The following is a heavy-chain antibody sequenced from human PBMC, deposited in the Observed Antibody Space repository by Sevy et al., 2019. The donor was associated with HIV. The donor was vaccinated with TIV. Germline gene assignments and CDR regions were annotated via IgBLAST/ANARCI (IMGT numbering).Heavy chain of an antibody. D-gene: IGHD2-2*01. V-gene: IGHV3-23*01. Sequence: GGSLRLSCAASGFTFSSYAMSWVRQAPGKGLEWVSAISGSGGSTYYADSVKGRFTISRDNSKNTLYLQMNSLRAEDTAVYYCAKDPHHHYCSSTRCPDAFDIWGQGTMVTVS. CDR3: AKDPHHHYCSSTRCPDAFDI. CDR1: GFTFSSYA. J-gene: IGHJ3*02. CDR2: ISGSGGST.